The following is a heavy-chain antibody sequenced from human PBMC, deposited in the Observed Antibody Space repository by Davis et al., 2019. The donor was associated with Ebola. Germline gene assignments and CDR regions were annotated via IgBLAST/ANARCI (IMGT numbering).Heavy chain of an antibody. Sequence: SVKVSCKASGGTFSSYAISWVRQAPGQGLEWMGGIIPIFGTANYAQKFQGRVTITADESTSTAYMELSSLRSEDTAVYYCAREKKEMFVGQGNAFDIWGQGTMVTVSS. V-gene: IGHV1-69*13. CDR1: GGTFSSYA. CDR2: IIPIFGTA. D-gene: IGHD3-10*02. J-gene: IGHJ3*02. CDR3: AREKKEMFVGQGNAFDI.